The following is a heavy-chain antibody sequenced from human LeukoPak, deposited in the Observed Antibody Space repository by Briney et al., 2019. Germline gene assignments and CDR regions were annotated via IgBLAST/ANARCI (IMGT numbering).Heavy chain of an antibody. J-gene: IGHJ4*02. CDR2: ISWNSGSI. V-gene: IGHV3-9*03. CDR1: GFTFDDYA. D-gene: IGHD5-24*01. Sequence: GGSLRLSCAASGFTFDDYAMHWVRQAPGKGLEGVSGISWNSGSIVYADSVKGRFTISRDNAKNSLYLQMNSLRAEDMALYYCAKDRDGYNFYYFDYWGQGTLVTVSS. CDR3: AKDRDGYNFYYFDY.